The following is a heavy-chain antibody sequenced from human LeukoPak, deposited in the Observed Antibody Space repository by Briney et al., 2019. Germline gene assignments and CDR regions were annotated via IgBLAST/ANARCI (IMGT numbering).Heavy chain of an antibody. D-gene: IGHD6-13*01. Sequence: PGGSLRLSCAASGFTFSSYRMSWVRQAPGKGLEWVANIKQDGSEKYYVNSVKGRFTISRDNAKNSLYLQMNSLRAEDTAVYYCARWGSRVFDYWGQGTLVTVSS. CDR3: ARWGSRVFDY. CDR1: GFTFSSYR. V-gene: IGHV3-7*01. J-gene: IGHJ4*02. CDR2: IKQDGSEK.